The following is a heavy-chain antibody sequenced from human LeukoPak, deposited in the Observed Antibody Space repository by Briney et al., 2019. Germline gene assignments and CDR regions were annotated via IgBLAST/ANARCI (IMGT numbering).Heavy chain of an antibody. CDR3: ARPRSYEAFDI. CDR2: INSDGRNT. Sequence: GGSLILSCAASGFTFSSYWMHWVRQAPGKGLVWVSRINSDGRNTNYADSVKGRFTISRDNAKNTLFLQMNSLRAEDTAVYYCARPRSYEAFDIWGQGTMVTVSS. J-gene: IGHJ3*02. CDR1: GFTFSSYW. D-gene: IGHD6-6*01. V-gene: IGHV3-74*01.